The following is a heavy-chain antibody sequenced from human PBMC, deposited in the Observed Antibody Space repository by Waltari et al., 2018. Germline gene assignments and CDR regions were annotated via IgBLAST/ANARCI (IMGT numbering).Heavy chain of an antibody. CDR3: ARGYQDAFDI. CDR1: GFTFSSYS. CDR2: ISSSRSYI. V-gene: IGHV3-21*01. D-gene: IGHD5-12*01. J-gene: IGHJ3*02. Sequence: EVQLVESGGGLVKPGGSLRLSCAASGFTFSSYSMNWVRQAPGKGLEWVSSISSSRSYISYADSVKGRFTISRDNAKNSLYLQMNSLRAEDTAVYYCARGYQDAFDIWGQGTMVTVSS.